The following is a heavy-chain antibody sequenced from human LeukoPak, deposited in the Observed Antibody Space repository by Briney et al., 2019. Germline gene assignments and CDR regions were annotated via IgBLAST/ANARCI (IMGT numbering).Heavy chain of an antibody. CDR1: GGSISSPNHD. J-gene: IGHJ4*02. V-gene: IGHV4-39*01. Sequence: SETLSLTCSVSGGSISSPNHDWAWIRQPPGQGLEWIGTIYYSGTTYYNPSLKSRVTVSVDTSTRQFSLKLSSVTAADTAVYYCARIHPYGDFYIDYWGQGTLVTVSS. D-gene: IGHD4-17*01. CDR3: ARIHPYGDFYIDY. CDR2: IYYSGTT.